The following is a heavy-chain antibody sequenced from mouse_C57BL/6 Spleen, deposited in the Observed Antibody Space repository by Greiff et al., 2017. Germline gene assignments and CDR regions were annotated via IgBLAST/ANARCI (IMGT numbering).Heavy chain of an antibody. J-gene: IGHJ2*01. D-gene: IGHD4-1*01. CDR3: ARNLLNWDEFDY. V-gene: IGHV1-52*01. CDR1: GYTFTSYW. CDR2: IDPSDSET. Sequence: QVQLQQPGAELVRPGSSVKLSCKASGYTFTSYWMNWVKQRPIQGLEWIGNIDPSDSETHYNQKFKDKATLTVDKSSSTAYMQLSSLTSEDSAVYYCARNLLNWDEFDYWGQGTTLTVSS.